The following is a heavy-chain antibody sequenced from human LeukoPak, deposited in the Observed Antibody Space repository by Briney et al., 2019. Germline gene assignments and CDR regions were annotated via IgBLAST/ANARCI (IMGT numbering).Heavy chain of an antibody. J-gene: IGHJ4*02. D-gene: IGHD3-10*01. V-gene: IGHV3-23*01. CDR1: GISLTNYA. Sequence: GGSLRLSCVVSGISLTNYAMTWVRQAPGKGLGWVSYISERGGSTSYADSVKGRFTISRDTSLNTLYLQMTSLRAEDTAVYFCAKRGIVIRGILVIGYHQEAYHYDYWGQGVLVTVSS. CDR2: ISERGGST. CDR3: AKRGIVIRGILVIGYHQEAYHYDY.